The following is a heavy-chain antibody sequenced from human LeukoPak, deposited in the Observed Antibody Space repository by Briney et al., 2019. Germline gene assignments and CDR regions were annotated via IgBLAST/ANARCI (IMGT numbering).Heavy chain of an antibody. CDR2: INPNRGGT. CDR1: GYTFTGYH. D-gene: IGHD2-8*01. Sequence: ASVKVSCKASGYTFTGYHMHWVRQAPGQGLEWMGWINPNRGGTNYAQKFQGWVTMTRDTSISTAYMELSRLRSDDTAVYYCARDRRYCTNGVCYTGFDYWGQGTLVTVSS. CDR3: ARDRRYCTNGVCYTGFDY. J-gene: IGHJ4*02. V-gene: IGHV1-2*04.